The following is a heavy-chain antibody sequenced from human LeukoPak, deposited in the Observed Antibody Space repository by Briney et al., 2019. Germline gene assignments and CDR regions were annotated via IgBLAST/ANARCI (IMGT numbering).Heavy chain of an antibody. Sequence: ASVKVSCKASGYTFTSYDINWVRQATGQGLEWMGWMNPNSGNTGYAQKFQGRVTMTRNTSISTAYMELSSLRSEDTAVYYCATSLTPSGWYRPLTPYYYYYMDVWGKGTTVTVSS. V-gene: IGHV1-8*01. CDR3: ATSLTPSGWYRPLTPYYYYYMDV. CDR1: GYTFTSYD. CDR2: MNPNSGNT. J-gene: IGHJ6*03. D-gene: IGHD6-19*01.